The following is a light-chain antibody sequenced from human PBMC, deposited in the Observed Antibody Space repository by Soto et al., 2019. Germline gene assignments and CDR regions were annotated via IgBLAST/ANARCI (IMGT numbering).Light chain of an antibody. CDR2: DVS. V-gene: IGKV1-5*01. CDR3: QQLNSYPIT. J-gene: IGKJ5*01. Sequence: DIQMTQSPSTLSASLGDRVTITCRARESISIWLAWYQQKPGKAPKLLIYDVSSLQSGVPSRFSGSGSGTEFTLTISSLQPEDFATYYCQQLNSYPITFGQGTRLKIK. CDR1: ESISIW.